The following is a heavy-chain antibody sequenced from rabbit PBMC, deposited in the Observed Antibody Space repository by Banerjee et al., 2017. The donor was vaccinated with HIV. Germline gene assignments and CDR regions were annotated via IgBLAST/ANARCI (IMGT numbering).Heavy chain of an antibody. Sequence: QLKETGGGLVQPGGSLTLSCKASGFDFSSYYMSWVRQAPGKGLEWIGIIYAGKGSTDYASWVNGRFTISSDNAQNTVDLQMNSLTAADTATYFCAREILGHNYYTGYFDLWGQGTLVTVS. CDR1: GFDFSSYY. CDR3: AREILGHNYYTGYFDL. J-gene: IGHJ4*01. V-gene: IGHV1S7*01. D-gene: IGHD8-1*01. CDR2: IYAGKGST.